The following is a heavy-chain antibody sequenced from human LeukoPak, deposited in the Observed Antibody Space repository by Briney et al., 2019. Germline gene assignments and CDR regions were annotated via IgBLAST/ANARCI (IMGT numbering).Heavy chain of an antibody. CDR1: GGSISGTTHN. Sequence: PSETLSLTCSVSGGSISGTTHNWGWIRQPPGKGLEWIATIYYSESTKKSPSLKSRVTISLDTSRNQLSLKLSSVTTADTAVYYCARQGSSSWYGWYFDLWGRGSLVTVSS. J-gene: IGHJ2*01. CDR3: ARQGSSSWYGWYFDL. D-gene: IGHD6-13*01. V-gene: IGHV4-39*01. CDR2: IYYSEST.